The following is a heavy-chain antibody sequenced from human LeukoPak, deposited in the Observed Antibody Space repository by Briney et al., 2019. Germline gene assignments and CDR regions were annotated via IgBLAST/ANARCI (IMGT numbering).Heavy chain of an antibody. Sequence: SETLSLTCTVSGGSISSYYWSWIRQPPGKGLEWIGYIYYSGSIDYNPSLKGRVTISGDTSKNQFSLKLYSVTAADTAVYYCARNYYASGSSHFDYWGQGTLVTVSS. V-gene: IGHV4-59*01. D-gene: IGHD3-10*01. CDR2: IYYSGSI. CDR3: ARNYYASGSSHFDY. CDR1: GGSISSYY. J-gene: IGHJ4*02.